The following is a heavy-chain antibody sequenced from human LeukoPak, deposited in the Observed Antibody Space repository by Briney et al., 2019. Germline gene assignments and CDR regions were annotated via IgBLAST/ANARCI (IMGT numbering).Heavy chain of an antibody. J-gene: IGHJ1*01. D-gene: IGHD6-13*01. CDR1: GDSISTYY. CDR3: ARGWVVLAAAE. V-gene: IGHV4-59*08. Sequence: PSETLSLTCTVSGDSISTYYWSWIRQPPGKGLEWIGYVSYSGSPNYNPSLKSRVTISVDTSKNQFSLRLSSVTAADTAVYYCARGWVVLAAAEWGQGTLVTVSS. CDR2: VSYSGSP.